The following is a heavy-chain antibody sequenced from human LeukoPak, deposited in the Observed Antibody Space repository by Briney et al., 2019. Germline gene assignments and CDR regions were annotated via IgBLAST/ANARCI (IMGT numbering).Heavy chain of an antibody. CDR1: GFSFSSYA. J-gene: IGHJ3*02. CDR2: INWNGGST. D-gene: IGHD1-1*01. CDR3: AKQTTRGDAFDI. V-gene: IGHV3-20*03. Sequence: GGSLRLSFVGPGFSFSSYAMSWVRQAPGKGLEWVSGINWNGGSTGYADSVKGRFTISRDNAKNSLYLQMNSLRAEDTALYYCAKQTTRGDAFDIWGQGTMVTVSS.